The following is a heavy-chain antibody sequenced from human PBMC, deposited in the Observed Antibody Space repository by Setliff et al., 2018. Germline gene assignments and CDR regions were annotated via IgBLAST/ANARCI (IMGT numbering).Heavy chain of an antibody. J-gene: IGHJ4*02. D-gene: IGHD5-18*01. V-gene: IGHV4-39*01. CDR1: GASLNSGTYY. CDR3: ARGTWIQLSALALFDY. CDR2: IYYRGDT. Sequence: SETLSLTCTVSGASLNSGTYYWGWIRQPPGKGLEWIGRIYYRGDTYYNPSLKGRLTISVDTAQNQFSLRLTSVTAADTAVYYCARGTWIQLSALALFDYWGQGTLVTVSS.